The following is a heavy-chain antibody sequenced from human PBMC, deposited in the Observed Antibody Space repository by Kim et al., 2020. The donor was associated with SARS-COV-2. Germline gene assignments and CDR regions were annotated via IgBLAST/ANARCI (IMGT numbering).Heavy chain of an antibody. V-gene: IGHV3-48*02. CDR1: GFTFSSYS. D-gene: IGHD3-16*01. CDR3: ARDRANYDYVWGSYEAYYFDY. J-gene: IGHJ4*02. Sequence: GGSLRLSCAASGFTFSSYSMNWVRQAPGKGLEWVSYISSSSSTIYYADSVKGRFTISRDNAKNSLYLQMNSLRDEDTAVYYCARDRANYDYVWGSYEAYYFDYWGQGTLVTVSS. CDR2: ISSSSSTI.